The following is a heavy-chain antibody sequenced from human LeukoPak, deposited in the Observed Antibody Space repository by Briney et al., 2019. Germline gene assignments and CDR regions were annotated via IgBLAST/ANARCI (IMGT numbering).Heavy chain of an antibody. V-gene: IGHV1-69*08. Sequence: SVKVSCKASGGTLNSHTFSWVRQAPGQGLEWMGRITPIIDSAKYAQNFQDRVSIIADKSTSTVYLELSSLRSEDTAVYFCARVNLRGSQYNWFDPWGQGTLVTVPS. CDR2: ITPIIDSA. CDR1: GGTLNSHT. J-gene: IGHJ5*02. CDR3: ARVNLRGSQYNWFDP. D-gene: IGHD1-26*01.